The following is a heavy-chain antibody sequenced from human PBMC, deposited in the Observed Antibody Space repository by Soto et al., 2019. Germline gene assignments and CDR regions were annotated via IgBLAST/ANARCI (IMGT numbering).Heavy chain of an antibody. Sequence: SSETLSLTCTVSGGSISSSSYYWGWIRQPPGKGLEWIGSIYYSGSTYYNPSLKSRVTISVDTSKNQFSLKLSSVTAADTAVYYCASFGVPDVYYGMDVWGHGTTVT. CDR1: GGSISSSSYY. CDR2: IYYSGST. CDR3: ASFGVPDVYYGMDV. D-gene: IGHD2-2*01. J-gene: IGHJ6*02. V-gene: IGHV4-39*01.